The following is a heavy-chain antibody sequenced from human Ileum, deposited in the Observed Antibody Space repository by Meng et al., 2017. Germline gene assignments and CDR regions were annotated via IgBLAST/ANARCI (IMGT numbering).Heavy chain of an antibody. CDR2: TYYRSKWYN. V-gene: IGHV6-1*01. CDR1: GDSVSSNSAA. CDR3: ARDGGAAPDYFDY. Sequence: QVQLQQSGPGRVMPSQPLSLSCSISGDSVSSNSAAWNWIRQSPSRGLEWLGRTYYRSKWYNNYAVSVRSRISINPDTSKNQFSLQLNSVTPEDTAVYYCARDGGAAPDYFDYWGQGTLVTVSS. J-gene: IGHJ4*02. D-gene: IGHD3-16*01.